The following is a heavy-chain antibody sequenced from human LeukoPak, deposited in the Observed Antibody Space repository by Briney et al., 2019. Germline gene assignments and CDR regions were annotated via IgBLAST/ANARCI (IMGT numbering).Heavy chain of an antibody. Sequence: GGSLRLSCAASGFAFSGYWMSWVRQAPGKGLEWVANIRQDGSDKYYVDSVKGRFTISRDNAMNSLFLQMNSLRAEDTAVYFCTTDSGGGRPFDYWGQGTLVIVSS. CDR3: TTDSGGGRPFDY. J-gene: IGHJ4*02. CDR1: GFAFSGYW. D-gene: IGHD6-6*01. CDR2: IRQDGSDK. V-gene: IGHV3-7*01.